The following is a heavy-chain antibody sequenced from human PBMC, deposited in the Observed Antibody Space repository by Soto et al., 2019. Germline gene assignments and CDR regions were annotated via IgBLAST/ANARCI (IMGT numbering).Heavy chain of an antibody. D-gene: IGHD2-8*01. V-gene: IGHV3-30*14. J-gene: IGHJ4*02. CDR2: ISFDGVIR. Sequence: QVQVTESGGGVVQPGGSLRLSCTTSGFTFSAYSMHWFRQAPGKGLEWVAVISFDGVIRNYADSVKGRFTISRDNSRNTLDLQMSSLRLEDTALYYCTREPVTTKWFFGNWGQGIVVVVSS. CDR3: TREPVTTKWFFGN. CDR1: GFTFSAYS.